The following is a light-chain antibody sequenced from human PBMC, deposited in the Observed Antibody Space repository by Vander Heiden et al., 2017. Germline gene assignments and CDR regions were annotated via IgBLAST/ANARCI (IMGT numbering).Light chain of an antibody. CDR3: QQYDSTPPRT. Sequence: DIVMTQSSDSLAVSLGERATINCKSSQSVLYSSNNKNYLALYQQKPGQPPKLLIYWASTRESGVPDRFSGSGSGTDFTLTISSLQAEDVAVYYCQQYDSTPPRTFGQGTKVEIK. CDR2: WAS. V-gene: IGKV4-1*01. CDR1: QSVLYSSNNKNY. J-gene: IGKJ1*01.